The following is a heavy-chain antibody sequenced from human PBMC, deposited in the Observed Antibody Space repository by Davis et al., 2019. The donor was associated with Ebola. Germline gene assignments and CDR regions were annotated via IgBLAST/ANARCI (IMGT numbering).Heavy chain of an antibody. V-gene: IGHV3-23*01. CDR1: AFTFSIYA. J-gene: IGHJ3*02. CDR3: AKDSGNYFWFAAFDI. D-gene: IGHD1-26*01. CDR2: ITRSGAGA. Sequence: GSLKISCAASAFTFSIYAMNWVRQVPGKGLVWVSSITRSGAGAYYADSVKGRCTISRDNSKNTLYLQMNSLRAEDAAVYYCAKDSGNYFWFAAFDIWGQGTMVTVSS.